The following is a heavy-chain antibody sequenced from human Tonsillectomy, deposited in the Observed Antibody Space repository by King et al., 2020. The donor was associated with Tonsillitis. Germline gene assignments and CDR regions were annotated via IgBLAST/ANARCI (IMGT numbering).Heavy chain of an antibody. CDR1: GLTFSNYS. Sequence: VQLVEAGGGLVQPVGALRISCAASGLTFSNYSMNLVRQSSGMGLEWVSSISGSDGSTYYADSVEGRFTIARDNFKNTLYLQMDSLRAEDTAVYYCAKTSYSSSFGMDVWGQGTTVTVSS. CDR3: AKTSYSSSFGMDV. D-gene: IGHD6-6*01. V-gene: IGHV3-23*04. J-gene: IGHJ6*02. CDR2: ISGSDGST.